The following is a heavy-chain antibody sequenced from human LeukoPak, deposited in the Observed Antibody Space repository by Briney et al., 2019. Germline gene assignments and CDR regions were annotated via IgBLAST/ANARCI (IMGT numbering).Heavy chain of an antibody. CDR3: AASYYYGMDV. V-gene: IGHV1-24*01. CDR1: GYALTELS. CDR2: FDPEDGET. J-gene: IGHJ6*04. Sequence: ASVKVSCKVSGYALTELSMHWVRQAPGKGLGWMGGFDPEDGETIYAQKFQGRVTMTEDTSTDTAYMELSSLRSEDTAVYYCAASYYYGMDVWGKGTTVTVSS.